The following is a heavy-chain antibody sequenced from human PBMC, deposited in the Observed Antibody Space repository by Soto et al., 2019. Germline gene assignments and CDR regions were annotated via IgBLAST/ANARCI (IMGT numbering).Heavy chain of an antibody. CDR2: IYYNGGS. D-gene: IGHD2-21*02. V-gene: IGHV4-39*01. CDR3: ARHDLKVTHVFDN. Sequence: SETLSLTCTFSVGSISISTYYWGWIRQPPGKGLEWIGSIYYNGGSYYSPSLNSRVTISVDTSKNQFSLKLSSVTAADTAVYFCARHDLKVTHVFDNWGQGTMVTVSS. J-gene: IGHJ4*02. CDR1: VGSISISTYY.